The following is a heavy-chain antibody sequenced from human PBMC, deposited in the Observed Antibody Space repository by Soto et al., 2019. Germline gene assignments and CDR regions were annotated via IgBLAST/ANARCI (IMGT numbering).Heavy chain of an antibody. D-gene: IGHD3-22*01. V-gene: IGHV1-24*01. CDR1: GYTLTDLS. CDR2: FDPEDGET. CDR3: ATAFYDSSGYYLKTPFDC. Sequence: ASVKVSCKVSGYTLTDLSMHWVRQAPGKGLEWMGGFDPEDGETIYAQKFQDRVTMTEDTSTDTAYMELSSLRSEETAVYYCATAFYDSSGYYLKTPFDCWGQGTLVTVAS. J-gene: IGHJ4*02.